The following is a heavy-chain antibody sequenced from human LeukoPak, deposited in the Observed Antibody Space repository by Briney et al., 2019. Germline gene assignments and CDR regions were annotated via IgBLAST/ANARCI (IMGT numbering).Heavy chain of an antibody. D-gene: IGHD3-3*01. Sequence: SGGSLRLSCAASGFTFNSYWMHWVRQAPGKGLVWVARISTDGSSTSYADSVKGRFTISRDNAKNSLYLQMNSLRAEDTAVYYCARDSWSQIDYWGQGTLVTVSS. CDR3: ARDSWSQIDY. V-gene: IGHV3-74*01. J-gene: IGHJ4*02. CDR2: ISTDGSST. CDR1: GFTFNSYW.